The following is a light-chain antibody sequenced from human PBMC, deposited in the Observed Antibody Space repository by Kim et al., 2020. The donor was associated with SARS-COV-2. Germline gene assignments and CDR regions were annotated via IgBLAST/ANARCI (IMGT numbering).Light chain of an antibody. CDR3: QAWDSSTEV. J-gene: IGLJ2*01. CDR2: QDS. Sequence: SYELTQPLSVSVSLGQTASITCAGDKLGDKYACWYQQKPGQSPVLVIYQDSKRPSGIPERFSGSNSGNTATLTISGTQAMDEADYYCQAWDSSTEVFGGG. V-gene: IGLV3-1*01. CDR1: KLGDKY.